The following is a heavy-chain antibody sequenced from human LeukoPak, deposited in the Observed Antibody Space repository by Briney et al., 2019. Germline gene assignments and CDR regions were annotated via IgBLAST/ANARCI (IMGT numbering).Heavy chain of an antibody. CDR1: GGTFISYA. J-gene: IGHJ6*03. D-gene: IGHD3-10*01. Sequence: SVKVSCKASGGTFISYAISWVRQAPGQGLEWMGGIIPIFGTANYAQKFQGRVTITADESTSTAYMELSSLRSEDTAVYYCARGYYGSGSYYLYMDVWGKGTTVTISS. CDR2: IIPIFGTA. CDR3: ARGYYGSGSYYLYMDV. V-gene: IGHV1-69*01.